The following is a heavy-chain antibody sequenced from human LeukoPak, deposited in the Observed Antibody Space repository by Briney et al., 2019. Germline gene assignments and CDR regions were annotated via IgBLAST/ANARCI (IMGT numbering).Heavy chain of an antibody. J-gene: IGHJ4*02. Sequence: ASVKVSCKASGYTFTSYGISWVRQAPGQGLEGMGWISAYNGNTNYARKLQERLTITTDTSTGTAYMEQRSLRSDREADVYYGRGQWLAPFDYWGQGTLVTVSS. V-gene: IGHV1-18*01. CDR3: GRGQWLAPFDY. CDR2: ISAYNGNT. CDR1: GYTFTSYG. D-gene: IGHD6-19*01.